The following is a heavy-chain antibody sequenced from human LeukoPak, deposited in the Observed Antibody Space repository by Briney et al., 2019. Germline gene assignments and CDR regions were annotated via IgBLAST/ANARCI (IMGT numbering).Heavy chain of an antibody. CDR2: IYPGDSDT. CDR3: ARSTSLLWFGGAFDY. J-gene: IGHJ4*02. Sequence: GESLKISCKGSGYSFTSYWIGWVRQMPGKGLEWMGIIYPGDSDTRYSPSFQGQVTISADKSISTAYLQWSSLKASDTAMYYCARSTSLLWFGGAFDYWGQETLVTVSS. CDR1: GYSFTSYW. V-gene: IGHV5-51*01. D-gene: IGHD3-10*01.